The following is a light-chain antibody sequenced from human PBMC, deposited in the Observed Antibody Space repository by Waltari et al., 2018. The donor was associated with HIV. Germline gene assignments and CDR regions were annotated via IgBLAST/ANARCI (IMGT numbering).Light chain of an antibody. V-gene: IGLV3-21*02. Sequence: SYVLTQAPSVSVSPGQPATMSCGNIGTYSVQWYRQKPGRAPVLVVSDDNERFSGTPARMSGANSGSRATLTISNVEAGDEAVYYCQVWDRSYKEAVFGGGT. CDR3: QVWDRSYKEAV. J-gene: IGLJ2*01. CDR2: DDN. CDR1: NIGTYS.